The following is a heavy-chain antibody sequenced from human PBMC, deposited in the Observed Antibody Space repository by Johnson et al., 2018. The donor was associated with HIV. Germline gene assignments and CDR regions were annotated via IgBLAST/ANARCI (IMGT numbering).Heavy chain of an antibody. Sequence: VLLVESGGGVVRPGGSLRLSCAASGFTFDDYGMSWVRQAPGKGLEWVSGINWNGGSTGYADSVKGRFTISRDNSKNTLYLQMNSLRAEDTAVYYCARSARWDSSSGYSFAPCAFDIWGQGTMVTVSS. CDR2: INWNGGST. J-gene: IGHJ3*02. V-gene: IGHV3-20*04. D-gene: IGHD6-13*01. CDR3: ARSARWDSSSGYSFAPCAFDI. CDR1: GFTFDDYG.